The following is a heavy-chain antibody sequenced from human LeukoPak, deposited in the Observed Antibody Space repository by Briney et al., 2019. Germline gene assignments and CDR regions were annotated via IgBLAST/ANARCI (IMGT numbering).Heavy chain of an antibody. CDR3: ARDEYGIVAGSWFDP. D-gene: IGHD2-15*01. V-gene: IGHV1-2*02. J-gene: IGHJ5*02. Sequence: ASVKVSCKASGYTFTRYYMHWVRQVPGQGLEWMGWINPNSGGTNYAQKSQGRVTMTRDTSISTAYMELSRLRSDDTAVYYCARDEYGIVAGSWFDPWGQGTLVTVSS. CDR2: INPNSGGT. CDR1: GYTFTRYY.